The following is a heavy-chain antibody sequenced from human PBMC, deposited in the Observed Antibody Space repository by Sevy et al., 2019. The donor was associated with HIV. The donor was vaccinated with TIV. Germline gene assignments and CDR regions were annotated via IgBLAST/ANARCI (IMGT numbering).Heavy chain of an antibody. J-gene: IGHJ4*02. Sequence: GGSLRLSCAASGFAFRTYDFHWVRQAPGRGLEWVGLISTNGDNAFYANSVRGRFTISRDNSMNTLYLELNNLTPDDTAVYYCARGPEWELTSFLSHRGQGTLVTVSS. CDR1: GFAFRTYD. V-gene: IGHV3-30-3*01. CDR3: ARGPEWELTSFLSH. D-gene: IGHD3-9*01. CDR2: ISTNGDNA.